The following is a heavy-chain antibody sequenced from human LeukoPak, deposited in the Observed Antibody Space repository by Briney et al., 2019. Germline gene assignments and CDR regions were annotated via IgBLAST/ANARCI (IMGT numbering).Heavy chain of an antibody. J-gene: IGHJ4*02. CDR1: GFTFSSYW. CDR3: ARDKGRDDGYSSGWYAGLACYFDY. V-gene: IGHV3-33*08. Sequence: RSGGSLRLSCAASGFTFSSYWMPWVRQAPGKGLEWVAVIWYDGSNKYYADSVKGRFTISRDNSKNTLYLQMNSLRAEDTAVYYCARDKGRDDGYSSGWYAGLACYFDYWGQGTLVTVSS. CDR2: IWYDGSNK. D-gene: IGHD6-19*01.